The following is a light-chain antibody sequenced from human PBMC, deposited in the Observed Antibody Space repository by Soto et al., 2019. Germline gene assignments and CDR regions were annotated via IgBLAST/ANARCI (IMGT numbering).Light chain of an antibody. Sequence: QSVLTQPASLSGSPGQSITISCTGTSSDVGSYNLVSWYQQHPGKAPKLMIYEVTRRPSGVSDRFSGSKSGNTASLTISGLQAEDEADYYCCSYAGGTYVFGTGTKVTVL. CDR1: SSDVGSYNL. V-gene: IGLV2-23*02. CDR2: EVT. J-gene: IGLJ1*01. CDR3: CSYAGGTYV.